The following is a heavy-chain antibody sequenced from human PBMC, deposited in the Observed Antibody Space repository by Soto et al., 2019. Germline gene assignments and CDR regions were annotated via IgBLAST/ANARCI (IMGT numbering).Heavy chain of an antibody. J-gene: IGHJ5*02. CDR2: ISGSGGST. CDR1: GFTFSSYA. Sequence: EVQLLESGGGLVQPGGSLRLSCAASGFTFSSYAMSWVRQAPGKGLEWVSAISGSGGSTYYADSVKGRFTISRDNSKNTLYLQMNSLRAEDTAVYYCAKDPPHYYDSSGPTRWFDPWGQGTLVTVSS. CDR3: AKDPPHYYDSSGPTRWFDP. D-gene: IGHD3-22*01. V-gene: IGHV3-23*01.